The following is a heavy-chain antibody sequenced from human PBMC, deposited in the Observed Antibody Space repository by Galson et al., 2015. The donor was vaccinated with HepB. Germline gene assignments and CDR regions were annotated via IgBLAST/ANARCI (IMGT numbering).Heavy chain of an antibody. D-gene: IGHD5-18*01. V-gene: IGHV3-7*05. CDR2: IEKDGSRR. CDR3: TRGVDTPMGKFWYYGLDV. CDR1: GFTFSNFW. J-gene: IGHJ6*02. Sequence: SLRLSCAASGFTFSNFWMNWVRQTPGRGLEWVANIEKDGSRRFHVDSVEGRFTISRDNAMNLLFPQMSSLRAEDTAVYYCTRGVDTPMGKFWYYGLDVWGQGTTVTVSS.